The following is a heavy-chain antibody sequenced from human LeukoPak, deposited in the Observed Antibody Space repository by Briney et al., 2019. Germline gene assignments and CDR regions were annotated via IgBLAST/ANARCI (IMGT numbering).Heavy chain of an antibody. V-gene: IGHV1-2*02. D-gene: IGHD5-24*01. J-gene: IGHJ4*02. CDR2: INPNSGGT. CDR1: GYTFTGYY. Sequence: GASVKVSYKASGYTFTGYYVHWVRQAPGHGLEGMGWINPNSGGTNYAQKFQGRVTMTRDTSISTAYMELSRLRSDDTAVYYCARTHQRWLAIGHFDYWGQGTLVTVSS. CDR3: ARTHQRWLAIGHFDY.